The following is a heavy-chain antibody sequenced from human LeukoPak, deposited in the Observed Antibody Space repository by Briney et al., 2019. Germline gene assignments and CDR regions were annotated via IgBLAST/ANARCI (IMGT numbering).Heavy chain of an antibody. V-gene: IGHV5-51*01. Sequence: GESLKISCKGSGYSFTSYWIGWVRQMPGKGLEWMGIIYPGDSDTRYSPSFQGQVTISADKSISTAYLQWSSLKASDTAMYYCARRRDLYYDSSGYPNPAFDYWGQGTLVTVSS. J-gene: IGHJ4*02. D-gene: IGHD3-22*01. CDR3: ARRRDLYYDSSGYPNPAFDY. CDR2: IYPGDSDT. CDR1: GYSFTSYW.